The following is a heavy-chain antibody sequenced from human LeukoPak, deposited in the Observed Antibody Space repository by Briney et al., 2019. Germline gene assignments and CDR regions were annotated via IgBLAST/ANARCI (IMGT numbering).Heavy chain of an antibody. J-gene: IGHJ5*02. V-gene: IGHV4-34*01. CDR1: GGSFSGYY. CDR2: INHSGST. Sequence: PSETLSLTCAVSGGSFSGYYWSWIRQPPGKGLEWIGEINHSGSTNYNPSLKSRVTISVDTSKNQFSLKLSPVTAADTAVYYCARVGPPVLVVYAYWFDPWGQGTLVTVSS. D-gene: IGHD2-8*02. CDR3: ARVGPPVLVVYAYWFDP.